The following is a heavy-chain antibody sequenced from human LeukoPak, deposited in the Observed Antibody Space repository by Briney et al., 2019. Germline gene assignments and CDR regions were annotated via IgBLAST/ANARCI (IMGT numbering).Heavy chain of an antibody. CDR2: FSNSAGRSV. J-gene: IGHJ4*02. CDR1: GFIFSDYY. V-gene: IGHV3-11*01. CDR3: ARLRGFIDY. D-gene: IGHD3-10*01. Sequence: GGSLSLSCAAAGFIFSDYYMSWVRQVPGGGLEWVAYFSNSAGRSVYYADSVKGRFTTSRDNANNSLSLQMNGLRADDSAVYYCARLRGFIDYWGQGTVVTVSS.